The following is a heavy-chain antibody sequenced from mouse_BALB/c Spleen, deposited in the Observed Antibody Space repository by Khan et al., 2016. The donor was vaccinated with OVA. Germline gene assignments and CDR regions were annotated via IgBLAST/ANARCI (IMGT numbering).Heavy chain of an antibody. D-gene: IGHD1-2*01. CDR2: ISPGSGDT. CDR1: GYTFTDYY. V-gene: IGHV1-77*01. CDR3: ARRNYFGYTFAY. Sequence: QVQLQQSGAELARPGASVKLSCKASGYTFTDYYINWVKQRTGQGLEWIGEISPGSGDTFYNEKFKGKATLTADKSSSTAYMQLSRLTSEDSAVEFCARRNYFGYTFAYWGQGTLVTVSA. J-gene: IGHJ3*01.